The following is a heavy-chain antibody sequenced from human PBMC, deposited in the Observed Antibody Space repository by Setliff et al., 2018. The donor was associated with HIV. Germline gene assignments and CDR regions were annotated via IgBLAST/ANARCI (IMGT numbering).Heavy chain of an antibody. V-gene: IGHV4-39*07. CDR2: IHYSGYT. CDR1: GDSISTSPYS. J-gene: IGHJ4*02. CDR3: ARDWGQRLVIPH. Sequence: TLSLTCTVSGDSISTSPYSWGWIRQPPGKGLEWIGSIHYSGYTYYSPSLRTRVTISVDTSKNQFSLKLSSVTAADTAVYYCARDWGQRLVIPHWGQGTLVTVSS. D-gene: IGHD2-21*01.